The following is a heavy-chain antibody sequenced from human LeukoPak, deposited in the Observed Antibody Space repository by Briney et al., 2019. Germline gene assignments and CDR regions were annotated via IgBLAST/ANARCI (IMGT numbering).Heavy chain of an antibody. V-gene: IGHV1-69*13. CDR1: GGTFSSYA. D-gene: IGHD1-1*01. CDR3: ARDNTGTTADY. CDR2: IIPIFGTA. J-gene: IGHJ4*02. Sequence: GASVKVSCKASGGTFSSYAISWVRQAPGQGLEWMGGIIPIFGTANYAQKFQGRVTITADESTSTAYMELSSLRSEDTAVYYCARDNTGTTADYWGQGTLATVSS.